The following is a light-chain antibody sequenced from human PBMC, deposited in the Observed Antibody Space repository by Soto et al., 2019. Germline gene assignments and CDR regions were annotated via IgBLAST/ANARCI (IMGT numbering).Light chain of an antibody. J-gene: IGKJ4*01. CDR1: QSFSNTY. CDR2: GTS. Sequence: IVMTQSPGTLSLSPGERATLSCRASQSFSNTYLAWYQQKPGQAPRLLIYGTSNRAAGTPDRFSGSGSGTDFTLTSSRLEPEDFAVYYCQQYGSSPLTFGGGTKVEIK. CDR3: QQYGSSPLT. V-gene: IGKV3-20*01.